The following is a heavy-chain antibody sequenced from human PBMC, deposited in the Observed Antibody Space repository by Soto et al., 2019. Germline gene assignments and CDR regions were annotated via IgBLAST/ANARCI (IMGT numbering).Heavy chain of an antibody. V-gene: IGHV4-34*01. CDR2: INHSGST. D-gene: IGHD3-10*01. CDR1: GGSFSGYY. Sequence: QVQLQQWGAGLLKPSETLSLTCAVYGGSFSGYYWSWIRQPPGKGLEWIGEINHSGSTNYNPSLKSRVTISVETSKNQFSLKLSSVTAADTAVYYCAGEGRVTMGRGAPCWFDPWGQGTLVTVSS. CDR3: AGEGRVTMGRGAPCWFDP. J-gene: IGHJ5*02.